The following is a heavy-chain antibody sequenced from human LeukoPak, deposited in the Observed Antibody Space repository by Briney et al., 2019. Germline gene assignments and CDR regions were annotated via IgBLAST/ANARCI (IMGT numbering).Heavy chain of an antibody. CDR3: ARDGSEMVRGVSVTNWFDP. CDR1: GYTFTGYY. J-gene: IGHJ5*02. Sequence: ASVKVSCKASGYTFTGYYMHWVRQAPGQGLEWMGWINPNSGGTNYAQKFQGRVTMTRDTSISTAYMELSRPRSDDTAVYYCARDGSEMVRGVSVTNWFDPWGQGTLVTVSS. V-gene: IGHV1-2*02. D-gene: IGHD3-10*01. CDR2: INPNSGGT.